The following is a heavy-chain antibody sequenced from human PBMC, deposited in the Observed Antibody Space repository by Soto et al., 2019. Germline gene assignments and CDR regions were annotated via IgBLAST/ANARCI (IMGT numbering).Heavy chain of an antibody. V-gene: IGHV4-39*01. CDR2: IYYSGST. D-gene: IGHD4-17*01. J-gene: IGHJ4*02. CDR1: GGSISSSSYY. CDR3: ARLRDYGDYGNDY. Sequence: ASETLSLTCTVSGGSISSSSYYWGWIRQPPGKGLEWIGSIYYSGSTYYNPSLKSRVTISVDTSKNQFSLKLSSVTAADTAVYYCARLRDYGDYGNDYWGQGTLVTVSS.